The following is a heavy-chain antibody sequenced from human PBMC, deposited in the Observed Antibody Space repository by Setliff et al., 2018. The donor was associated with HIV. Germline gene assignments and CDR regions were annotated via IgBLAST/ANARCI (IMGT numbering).Heavy chain of an antibody. CDR3: AKPTSGMYPRSFDL. V-gene: IGHV3-23*03. Sequence: GGSLRLSCTASDFTFSSYAMTWVRQAPGKGLEWVSVIYSGGYSTYYADSVKGRFAVPRDDSKNTLYLEMSGLRAEDTAIYYCAKPTSGMYPRSFDLWGQGTMVTVSS. J-gene: IGHJ3*01. CDR2: IYSGGYST. CDR1: DFTFSSYA. D-gene: IGHD1-1*01.